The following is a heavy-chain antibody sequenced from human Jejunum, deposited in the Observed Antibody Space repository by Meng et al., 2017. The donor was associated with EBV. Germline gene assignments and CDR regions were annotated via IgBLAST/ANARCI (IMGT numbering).Heavy chain of an antibody. CDR3: TILSHCDGGICYSYDY. J-gene: IGHJ4*02. V-gene: IGHV1-18*01. CDR1: GYTFTNYG. CDR2: ISAYNGNT. D-gene: IGHD2-15*01. Sequence: VQVVQSGAEVKEPGASVKVSCKASGYTFTNYGVSWVRQAPGQGLEWMGWISAYNGNTDYAQKLQGRVTMTTDTPTSTAYMELRSLRSDDTAVYYCTILSHCDGGICYSYDYWGQGTLVTVSS.